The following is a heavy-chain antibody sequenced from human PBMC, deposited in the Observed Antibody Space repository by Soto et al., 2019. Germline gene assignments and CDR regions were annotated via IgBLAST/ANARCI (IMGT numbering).Heavy chain of an antibody. J-gene: IGHJ6*02. CDR3: TTGVGNYANYYYYGMDV. Sequence: GGSLRLSCAASGFTFSGSAMHWVRQASGKGLEWVGRIRSKANSYATAYAASVKGRFTISRDDSKNTAYLQMNSLKTEDTAVYYCTTGVGNYANYYYYGMDVWGQGTTVTVSS. V-gene: IGHV3-73*01. CDR1: GFTFSGSA. D-gene: IGHD4-4*01. CDR2: IRSKANSYAT.